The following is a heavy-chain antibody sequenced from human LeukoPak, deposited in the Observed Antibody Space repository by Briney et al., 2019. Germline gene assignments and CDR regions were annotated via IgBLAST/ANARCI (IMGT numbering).Heavy chain of an antibody. CDR3: ARVITVRGVIFDY. CDR1: GGSFNTYY. V-gene: IGHV4-59*01. J-gene: IGHJ4*02. D-gene: IGHD3-16*01. Sequence: PSETLSLTCTVSGGSFNTYYWSWIRQPLGKGLEWLGYIYYSGSTNYNPSLKSRVTISVDTSKNQFSLKLSSVTAADTAVYYCARVITVRGVIFDYWGQGTLVTVSS. CDR2: IYYSGST.